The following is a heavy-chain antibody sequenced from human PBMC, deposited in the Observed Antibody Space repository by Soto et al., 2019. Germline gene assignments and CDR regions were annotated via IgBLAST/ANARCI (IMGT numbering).Heavy chain of an antibody. D-gene: IGHD3-22*01. CDR1: GGSFSGYY. Sequence: PSETLSLTCAVYGGSFSGYYWSWIRQPPGKGLEWIGEINHSGSTNYNPSLKSRVTISVDTSKNQFSLKLSSVTAADTAVYYCALLQYHYYDSSGFWFDPWGQGTLVTVSS. CDR2: INHSGST. J-gene: IGHJ5*02. CDR3: ALLQYHYYDSSGFWFDP. V-gene: IGHV4-34*01.